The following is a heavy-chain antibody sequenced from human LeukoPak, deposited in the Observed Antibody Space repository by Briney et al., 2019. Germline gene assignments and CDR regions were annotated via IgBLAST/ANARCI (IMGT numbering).Heavy chain of an antibody. Sequence: GGSLRLSCAASGFTFSTYAMSWVRQAPGKGLEWVSSISGSGGSTYYADSVKGRFTISRDNSENTLYLQMKSLRAEDTAVYYCAKDEDRHYYGSGSYYNQFDYWGQGTLVTVSS. V-gene: IGHV3-23*01. D-gene: IGHD3-10*01. CDR1: GFTFSTYA. CDR3: AKDEDRHYYGSGSYYNQFDY. J-gene: IGHJ4*02. CDR2: ISGSGGST.